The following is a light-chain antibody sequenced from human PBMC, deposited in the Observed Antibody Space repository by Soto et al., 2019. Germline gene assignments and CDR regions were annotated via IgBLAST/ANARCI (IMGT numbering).Light chain of an antibody. J-gene: IGKJ2*01. CDR1: EGISNY. CDR3: HQFNNYPRT. V-gene: IGKV1-9*01. Sequence: DIQVTQSPSFLSASVGDRVTITCRASEGISNYLAWYQQKPGRAPKLLIYTASTLHSGVPSRFSGSGSGTEFTLAISSLQPEDFATYYCHQFNNYPRTFGQGTKLEIK. CDR2: TAS.